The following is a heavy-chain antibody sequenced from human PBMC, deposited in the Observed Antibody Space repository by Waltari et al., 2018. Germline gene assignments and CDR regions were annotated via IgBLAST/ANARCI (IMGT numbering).Heavy chain of an antibody. V-gene: IGHV4-59*11. CDR3: ARALYYDFWSGYPTNFDY. CDR2: IYYSGIT. D-gene: IGHD3-3*01. Sequence: QVQLQESGPGLVKPSETLSLTCTVSGGSISSHYWSWIRQPPGKGLEWNGYIYYSGITNYNPSLKSRVTISVDTSKNQFSLKLSSVTAADTAVYYCARALYYDFWSGYPTNFDYWGQGTLVTVSS. CDR1: GGSISSHY. J-gene: IGHJ4*02.